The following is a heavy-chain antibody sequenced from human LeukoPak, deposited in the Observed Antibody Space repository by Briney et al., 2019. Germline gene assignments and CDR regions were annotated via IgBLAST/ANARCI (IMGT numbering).Heavy chain of an antibody. D-gene: IGHD3-10*01. CDR1: GGSISGYY. CDR2: IKSKTDGGTT. Sequence: ETLSLTCTVSGGSISGYYWSWVRQAPGKGLAWVGRIKSKTDGGTTDYAAPVKGRFTISRDDSKNTLYLQMNSLKTEDTAVYYCTTGVIWFGELSPDYYYYYGMDVWGQGTTVTVSS. V-gene: IGHV3-15*01. CDR3: TTGVIWFGELSPDYYYYYGMDV. J-gene: IGHJ6*02.